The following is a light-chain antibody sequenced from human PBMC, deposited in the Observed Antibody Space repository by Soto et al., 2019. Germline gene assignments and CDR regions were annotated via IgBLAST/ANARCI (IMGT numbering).Light chain of an antibody. CDR1: QSISSW. V-gene: IGKV1-5*01. Sequence: DIQMTQSPSTLSASVRDRVTITCRASQSISSWLTWYQQKPGKAPKLLIYDASSLEGGIPSRFSGSGSGTEFTLTISSRQPDDFATYYCQQYNSFPFTFGGGTKVEIK. J-gene: IGKJ4*01. CDR3: QQYNSFPFT. CDR2: DAS.